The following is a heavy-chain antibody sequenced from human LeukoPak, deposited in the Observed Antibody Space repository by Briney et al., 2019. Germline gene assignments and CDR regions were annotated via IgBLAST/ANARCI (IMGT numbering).Heavy chain of an antibody. CDR3: ARENSSGWFNKHNWFDP. J-gene: IGHJ5*02. CDR1: GDSFSSNSAA. D-gene: IGHD6-19*01. CDR2: TYYRSKWYN. V-gene: IGHV6-1*01. Sequence: SQTLSLTCAISGDSFSSNSAAWNWIRQSPSRGLEWLGRTYYRSKWYNDYAVSVKSRITINPDTSKNQFSLQLNSVTPEDTAVYYCARENSSGWFNKHNWFDPWGQGTLVTVSS.